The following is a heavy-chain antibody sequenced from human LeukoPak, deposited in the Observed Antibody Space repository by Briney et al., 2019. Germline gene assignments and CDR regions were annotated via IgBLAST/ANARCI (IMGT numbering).Heavy chain of an antibody. V-gene: IGHV4-34*01. CDR3: ARTVVPAATISWFDP. D-gene: IGHD2-2*01. Sequence: SETLSLTYAVYGGSFSGYCWSWIRQPPGKGLEWIGEINHSGSTNYNPSLKSRVTISVDTSKNQFSLKLSSVTAADTAVYYCARTVVPAATISWFDPWGQGTLVTVSS. CDR2: INHSGST. J-gene: IGHJ5*02. CDR1: GGSFSGYC.